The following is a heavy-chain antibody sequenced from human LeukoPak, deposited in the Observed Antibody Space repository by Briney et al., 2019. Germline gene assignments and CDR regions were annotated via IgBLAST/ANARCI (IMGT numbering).Heavy chain of an antibody. CDR1: GFTLSSNY. V-gene: IGHV3-66*01. CDR2: IYSGGST. Sequence: GGSLTLSCAASGFTLSSNYVSWVRQPPGKGLEWVAVIYSGGSTNYAHSLKGGFTISRHNSKNTLFLQMKSLRAEDTAVYYCARTPLGGYSYLYYFDCWRQGALVSVS. J-gene: IGHJ4*02. D-gene: IGHD5-18*01. CDR3: ARTPLGGYSYLYYFDC.